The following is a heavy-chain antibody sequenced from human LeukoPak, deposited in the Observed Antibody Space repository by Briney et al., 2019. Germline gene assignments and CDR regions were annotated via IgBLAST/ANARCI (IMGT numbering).Heavy chain of an antibody. CDR3: ARHRAGGSGMAVDD. V-gene: IGHV4-39*01. J-gene: IGHJ4*02. CDR2: IYYSGST. CDR1: AGSISSSSYY. D-gene: IGHD3-10*01. Sequence: PSETLSLTCTVSAGSISSSSYYWGWIRQPPGKGLEWIGIIYYSGSTYYNPSLKSRLTISVDTSKNQFSLKVRSVTAADTAVYYCARHRAGGSGMAVDDWGQGTLVTVSS.